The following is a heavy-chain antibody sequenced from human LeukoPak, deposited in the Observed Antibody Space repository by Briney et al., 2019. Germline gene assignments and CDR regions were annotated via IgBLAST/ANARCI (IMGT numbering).Heavy chain of an antibody. CDR2: IYPGDSDT. CDR3: ARRYSGYEYFEY. D-gene: IGHD5-12*01. V-gene: IGHV5-51*01. Sequence: GESLKISFKGSGXSFTSYCIGWVRQMPGKGLERMGIIYPGDSDTRYSPSFQGQVTISADKSINTAYLHWSSLKASDTAMYYCARRYSGYEYFEYWGQGTLVTVSS. J-gene: IGHJ4*02. CDR1: GXSFTSYC.